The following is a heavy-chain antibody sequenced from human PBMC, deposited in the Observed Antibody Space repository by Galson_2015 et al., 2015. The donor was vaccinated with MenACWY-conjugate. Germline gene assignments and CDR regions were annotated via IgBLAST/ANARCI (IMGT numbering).Heavy chain of an antibody. CDR2: IYSGGST. D-gene: IGHD6-6*01. V-gene: IGHV3-53*01. CDR3: AREVGIAVRRLYYYNGMDV. Sequence: LRLSCAASGFTVSSNYMSWVRQAPGKGLEWVSVIYSGGSTYYADSVKGRFTISRDNSKNTLYLQMNSLRAEDTAVYYCAREVGIAVRRLYYYNGMDVWGQGTTVTVSS. J-gene: IGHJ6*02. CDR1: GFTVSSNY.